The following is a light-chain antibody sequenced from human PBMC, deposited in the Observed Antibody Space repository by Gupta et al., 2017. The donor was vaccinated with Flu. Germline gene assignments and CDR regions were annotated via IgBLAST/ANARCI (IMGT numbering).Light chain of an antibody. Sequence: QSALTQPRSVSGSPGQSVTIPCTGTGSDVGGYNYVSWYRQHPGEAPKLIVSDVSKRPSGVPDRFSGSKSGNTASLTISGLQVDDEVDYYCCSYAGSYTFVFGGGTQLTVL. CDR1: GSDVGGYNY. J-gene: IGLJ2*01. CDR2: DVS. V-gene: IGLV2-11*01. CDR3: CSYAGSYTFV.